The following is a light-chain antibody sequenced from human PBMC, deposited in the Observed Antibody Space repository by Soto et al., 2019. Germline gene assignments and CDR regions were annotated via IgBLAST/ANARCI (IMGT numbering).Light chain of an antibody. CDR3: SLYTRENAYV. CDR2: EVS. Sequence: SVLTQPPSVSGSPGQSVTISCTGTSTDFVGYNRVSWYQQPPGTAPKLMLYEVSKRPSGVPDRFSGSKSGNTASLTISGLQAADEADYYCSLYTRENAYVFGHGTTVSVL. V-gene: IGLV2-18*01. J-gene: IGLJ1*01. CDR1: STDFVGYNR.